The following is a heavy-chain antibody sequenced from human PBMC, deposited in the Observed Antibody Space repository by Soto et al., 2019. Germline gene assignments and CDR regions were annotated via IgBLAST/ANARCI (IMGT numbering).Heavy chain of an antibody. D-gene: IGHD6-13*01. CDR3: ARLDIAAASGGYYYYYYGMDV. Sequence: PGGSLRLSCAASGFTFSSYWMHLVRQAPRKGLVRVSRINSDGSSTSYADSVKGRFTISRDNAKNTLYLQMNSLRAEDTAVYYCARLDIAAASGGYYYYYYGMDVWGQGTTVTVSS. CDR2: INSDGSST. V-gene: IGHV3-74*01. J-gene: IGHJ6*01. CDR1: GFTFSSYW.